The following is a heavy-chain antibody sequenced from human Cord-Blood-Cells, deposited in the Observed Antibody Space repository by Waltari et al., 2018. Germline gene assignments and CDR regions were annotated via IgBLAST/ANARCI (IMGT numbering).Heavy chain of an antibody. CDR1: GFTFSTAW. CDR2: IKSKTDGGTT. J-gene: IGHJ2*01. Sequence: EVQLVESGGGLVKPGGSLRLSCAASGFTFSTAWMSWVRQAPGKGLEWVGRIKSKTDGGTTDYAAPVKGRFTISRDDSKNTLYLQMNSLKTEDTAVYYCTTADWGSYWYFDLWGRGTLVTVSS. CDR3: TTADWGSYWYFDL. V-gene: IGHV3-15*01. D-gene: IGHD7-27*01.